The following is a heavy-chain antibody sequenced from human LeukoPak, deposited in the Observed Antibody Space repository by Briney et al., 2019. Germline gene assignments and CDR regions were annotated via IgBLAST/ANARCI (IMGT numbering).Heavy chain of an antibody. D-gene: IGHD4-17*01. V-gene: IGHV4-59*08. CDR3: ARQGADYGDYGLWGNNWFDP. CDR1: GGSISSYY. J-gene: IGHJ5*02. CDR2: IYYSGST. Sequence: NPSETLSLTCTVSGGSISSYYWSWIRQPPGKGLEWIGYIYYSGSTNYNPSLKSRVTISVDTSKNQFSLKLSSVTAADTAVYYCARQGADYGDYGLWGNNWFDPWGQGTLVTVSS.